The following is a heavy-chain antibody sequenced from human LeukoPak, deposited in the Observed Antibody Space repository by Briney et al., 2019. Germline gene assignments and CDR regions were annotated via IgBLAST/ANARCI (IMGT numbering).Heavy chain of an antibody. CDR1: GGTFSSYA. Sequence: ASVNVSCKASGGTFSSYAISWVRQAPGQGREWMGGIIPIFGTANYAQKFQGRVTITTDESTSTAYMELSSLRSEDTAVYYCARGSRRLLWFGEPFDYWGQGTLVTVSS. CDR2: IIPIFGTA. D-gene: IGHD3-10*01. CDR3: ARGSRRLLWFGEPFDY. J-gene: IGHJ4*02. V-gene: IGHV1-69*05.